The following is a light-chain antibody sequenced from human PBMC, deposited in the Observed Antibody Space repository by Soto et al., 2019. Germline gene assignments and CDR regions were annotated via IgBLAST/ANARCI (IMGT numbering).Light chain of an antibody. CDR1: QAVSSTY. CDR3: QLYSNSPPMYT. CDR2: GAS. V-gene: IGKV3-20*01. Sequence: EIVLTQSPDTLSLSPGERATLSCRASQAVSSTYLAWYQQRLGQAPRLLIFGASSRATGIRDRFSGSGSGTDFTLSISRLEPEDFAVYYCQLYSNSPPMYTFGQGTKVEIK. J-gene: IGKJ2*01.